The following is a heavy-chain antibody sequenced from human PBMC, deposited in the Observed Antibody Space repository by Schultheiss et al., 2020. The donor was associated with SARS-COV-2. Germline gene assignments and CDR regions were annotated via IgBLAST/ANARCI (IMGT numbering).Heavy chain of an antibody. CDR1: GFTFSSYG. Sequence: GGSLRLSCAASGFTFSSYGMHWVCQAPEKGLEWVADIKQDGSEKYYVDSVKGRFTISRDNSKNTLYLQMNSLRAEDTAVYYCAKDSGGYYDSSGYYEDAFDIWGQGTMVTVSS. V-gene: IGHV3-7*03. CDR2: IKQDGSEK. D-gene: IGHD3-22*01. CDR3: AKDSGGYYDSSGYYEDAFDI. J-gene: IGHJ3*02.